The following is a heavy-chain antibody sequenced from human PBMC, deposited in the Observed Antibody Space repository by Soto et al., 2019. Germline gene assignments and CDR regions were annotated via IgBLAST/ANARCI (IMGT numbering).Heavy chain of an antibody. J-gene: IGHJ3*01. CDR3: ARDGLLNYGGNSV. CDR1: GGTFSSYA. D-gene: IGHD4-17*01. V-gene: IGHV1-69*13. CDR2: IIPIFGTA. Sequence: SVKVCCKASGGTFSSYAISWVRQAPGQGLEWMGGIIPIFGTANYAQKFQGRVTITADESTSTAYMELSSLRSEDTAVYYCARDGLLNYGGNSVWGQGTMVTVS.